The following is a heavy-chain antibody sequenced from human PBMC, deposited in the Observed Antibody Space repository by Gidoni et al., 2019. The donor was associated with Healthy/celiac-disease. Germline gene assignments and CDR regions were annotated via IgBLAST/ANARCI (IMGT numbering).Heavy chain of an antibody. J-gene: IGHJ4*02. D-gene: IGHD6-13*01. V-gene: IGHV3-21*01. CDR1: GFTFSSYS. CDR2: ISSSSSYI. CDR3: ARFKAAASFDY. Sequence: EVQLVESGGGLVKHGGSLRLSCAASGFTFSSYSMNWVRQAPGKGLEWVSSISSSSSYIYYADSVKGRFTISRDNAKNSLYLQMNSLRAEDTAVYYCARFKAAASFDYWGQGTLVTVSS.